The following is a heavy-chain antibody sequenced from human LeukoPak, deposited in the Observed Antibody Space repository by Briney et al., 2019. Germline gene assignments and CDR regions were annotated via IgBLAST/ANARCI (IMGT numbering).Heavy chain of an antibody. D-gene: IGHD3-3*01. V-gene: IGHV3-23*01. J-gene: IGHJ4*02. CDR2: ISGSGGST. CDR1: GFTFSSYA. Sequence: PGGSLRLSCAASGFTFSSYAMSWVRQAPGKGLGWVSAISGSGGSTYYADSVKGRFTISRDNSKNTLYLQMNSLRAEDTAVYYRAKSQDDFWSGYPLFLDYWGQGTLVTVSS. CDR3: AKSQDDFWSGYPLFLDY.